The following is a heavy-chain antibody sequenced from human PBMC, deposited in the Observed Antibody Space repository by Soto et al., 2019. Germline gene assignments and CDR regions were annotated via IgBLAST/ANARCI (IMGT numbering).Heavy chain of an antibody. V-gene: IGHV2-5*02. CDR1: AFSLSTSGVG. D-gene: IGHD3-10*01. Sequence: SGPTLVNPTQTLTLTCTFSAFSLSTSGVGVGWIRQPPGKALEWLALIYWDDDKRYSPSLKSRLTITKDTSKNQVVLTMTNDNTVDTANYLSPHTSTILWLGVNWFDAWGQGTLVTDSS. J-gene: IGHJ5*02. CDR3: PHTSTILWLGVNWFDA. CDR2: IYWDDDK.